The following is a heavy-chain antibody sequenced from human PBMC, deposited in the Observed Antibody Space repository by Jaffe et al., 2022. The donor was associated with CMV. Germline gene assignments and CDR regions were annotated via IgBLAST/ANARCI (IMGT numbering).Heavy chain of an antibody. CDR3: ARSEAFDYGDYLAGPTHFRYFDL. D-gene: IGHD4-17*01. J-gene: IGHJ2*01. V-gene: IGHV4-39*01. CDR2: LFYSGRT. CDR1: GASITSTSYF. Sequence: QVQLQESGPGLVKPSETLSLTCTVSGASITSTSYFWGWIRQPPGKGLEWIGSLFYSGRTYYNPSLKSRVTISVDRSKKLFSLRLSSVTAADTAVYYCARSEAFDYGDYLAGPTHFRYFDLWGRGTLVSVSS.